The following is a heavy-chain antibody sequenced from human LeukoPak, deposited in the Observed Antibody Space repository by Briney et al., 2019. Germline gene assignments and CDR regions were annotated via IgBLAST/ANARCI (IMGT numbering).Heavy chain of an antibody. Sequence: GASVKVSCKASGYTFTGYYMHWVRQAPGQGLEWMGWINPNSGGTNYAQKFQGRVTMTRDTSISTAYMELSRLRSDDTAVYYCARDITGTTSRAFDIWGQGTMVTVSS. CDR3: ARDITGTTSRAFDI. CDR1: GYTFTGYY. D-gene: IGHD1-7*01. J-gene: IGHJ3*02. V-gene: IGHV1-2*02. CDR2: INPNSGGT.